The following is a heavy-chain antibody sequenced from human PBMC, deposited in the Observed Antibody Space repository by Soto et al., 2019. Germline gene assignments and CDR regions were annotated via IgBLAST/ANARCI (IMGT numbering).Heavy chain of an antibody. CDR3: ARDRRNGGKVPWFDP. V-gene: IGHV1-2*02. CDR1: GYTFTGYY. D-gene: IGHD2-15*01. CDR2: INPNSGGT. J-gene: IGHJ5*02. Sequence: GASVKVSCKASGYTFTGYYMHWVRQAPGQGLEWMGWINPNSGGTNYAQKLQGRVTMTRDTSISTAYMELSRLRSDDTAVYYCARDRRNGGKVPWFDPWGQGTLVTVSS.